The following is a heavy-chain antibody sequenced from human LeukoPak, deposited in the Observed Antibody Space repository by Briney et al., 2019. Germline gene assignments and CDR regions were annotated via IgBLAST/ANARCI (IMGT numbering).Heavy chain of an antibody. D-gene: IGHD2-2*01. Sequence: PGGSLTLSCAASGFTFSTYAMSWVRQAPGKGLEWVSAVSGNGGSTNYADSVKGRFTISRDNSKNTVYLQMNSLRAEDTAVYYCAKSPGSTYLFDYWGQGTLVTVPS. J-gene: IGHJ4*02. CDR3: AKSPGSTYLFDY. CDR2: VSGNGGST. V-gene: IGHV3-23*01. CDR1: GFTFSTYA.